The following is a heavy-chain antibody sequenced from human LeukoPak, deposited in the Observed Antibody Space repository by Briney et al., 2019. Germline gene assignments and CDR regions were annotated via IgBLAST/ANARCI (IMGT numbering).Heavy chain of an antibody. J-gene: IGHJ4*02. CDR3: ARVKGPLGSPHFDY. D-gene: IGHD1-14*01. CDR1: GGSISSYY. V-gene: IGHV4-59*01. CDR2: IYYSGST. Sequence: SETLSLTCTVSGGSISSYYWSWIRQPPGKGLEWIGYIYYSGSTNYNPSLKSRVTISVDTSKNQFSLKLSSVTAADTAVYYCARVKGPLGSPHFDYWGQGTLVTVS.